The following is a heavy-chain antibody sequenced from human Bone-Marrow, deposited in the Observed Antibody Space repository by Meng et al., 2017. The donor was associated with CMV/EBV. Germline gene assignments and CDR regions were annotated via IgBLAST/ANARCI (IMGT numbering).Heavy chain of an antibody. D-gene: IGHD3-22*01. CDR3: ARAVGRFTMIVVAYFDY. CDR2: INPSGGST. Sequence: ALVKVSCKASGYTFTSYYMHWVRQAPGQGLEWMGIINPSGGSTSYAQKFQGRVTMTRDTSTSTVYMELSSLRSEDTAVYYCARAVGRFTMIVVAYFDYWGQGTLVTVSS. V-gene: IGHV1-46*01. J-gene: IGHJ4*02. CDR1: GYTFTSYY.